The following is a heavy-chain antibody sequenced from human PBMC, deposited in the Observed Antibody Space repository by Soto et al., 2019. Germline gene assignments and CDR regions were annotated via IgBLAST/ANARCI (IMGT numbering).Heavy chain of an antibody. CDR3: ARGQVGASSSYYFDY. CDR2: ISGSGGST. Sequence: SLRLSCAASGFTFSSYAMSWVRQAPGKGLEWVSAISGSGGSTYYADSVKGRFTISRDNSKNTLYLQMNSLRAEDTAVYYCARGQVGASSSYYFDYWGQGTLVTVSS. J-gene: IGHJ4*02. V-gene: IGHV3-23*01. D-gene: IGHD1-26*01. CDR1: GFTFSSYA.